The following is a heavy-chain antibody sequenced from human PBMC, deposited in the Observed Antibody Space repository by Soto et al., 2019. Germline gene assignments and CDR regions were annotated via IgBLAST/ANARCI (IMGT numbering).Heavy chain of an antibody. V-gene: IGHV3-23*01. CDR3: AKDVEGGSLFRGAFDY. J-gene: IGHJ4*02. Sequence: GGSLRLSCVASRFTFTSYAMSWVHQAPGKGLEWVAAISASGGATIHADSVKGRLTISRDNSKNTLYLQMNSLRAEDTAVYYCAKDVEGGSLFRGAFDYWGQGTQVTVSS. CDR2: ISASGGAT. D-gene: IGHD1-26*01. CDR1: RFTFTSYA.